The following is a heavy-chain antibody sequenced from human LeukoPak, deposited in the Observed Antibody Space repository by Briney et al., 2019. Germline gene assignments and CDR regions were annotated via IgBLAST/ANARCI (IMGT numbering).Heavy chain of an antibody. J-gene: IGHJ4*02. Sequence: PSETLSLTCSVSGASISSDYWSWIRQPPGKGLEWMGYIHYSGDSNYNPSLKSRVTMSVDTSNNQFSPKLTSVTTADTAVYYCARCSRKGDYILDYWGQGTLVTVSS. CDR2: IHYSGDS. CDR3: ARCSRKGDYILDY. D-gene: IGHD4-17*01. V-gene: IGHV4-59*01. CDR1: GASISSDY.